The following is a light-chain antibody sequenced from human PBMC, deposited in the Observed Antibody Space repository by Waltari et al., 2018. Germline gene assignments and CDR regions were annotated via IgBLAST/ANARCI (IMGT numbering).Light chain of an antibody. CDR3: QHRRSWP. J-gene: IGKJ2*01. Sequence: VLTQSPATLSLSPGERATVTCRSSWAVGTSLTWYQQKPGQAPRLLIYDASTRATGIPARFSGSGSGTDFTLTISSLEPEDVAVYYCQHRRSWPLGQGTKLEVK. CDR2: DAS. V-gene: IGKV3-11*01. CDR1: WAVGTS.